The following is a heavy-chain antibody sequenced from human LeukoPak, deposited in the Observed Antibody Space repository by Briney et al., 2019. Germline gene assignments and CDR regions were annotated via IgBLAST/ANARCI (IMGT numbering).Heavy chain of an antibody. Sequence: SETLSLTCAVYGGSFSGYYWSWIRQPPGKGLEWIGEINHSGSTNYNPSLKSRVTISVDTSKNQFSLKLSSVTAADTAVYYCARTGYPRSSYFDYWGQGTLVTVSS. CDR2: INHSGST. D-gene: IGHD5-12*01. CDR1: GGSFSGYY. CDR3: ARTGYPRSSYFDY. V-gene: IGHV4-34*01. J-gene: IGHJ4*02.